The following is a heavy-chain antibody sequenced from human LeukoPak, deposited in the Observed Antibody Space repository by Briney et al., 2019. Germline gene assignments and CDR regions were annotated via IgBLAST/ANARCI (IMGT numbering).Heavy chain of an antibody. Sequence: GGSLRLSCEASGFTFSSYGMNWVRQAPGKGLDWVSGNSDNGSSTFSGDSVKGRLTISRDNSKNTLYLQMNSLRAEDTGVYYCAKSGGESYVETFDHWGQGTMVTVSS. D-gene: IGHD3-16*01. CDR2: NSDNGSST. V-gene: IGHV3-23*01. CDR1: GFTFSSYG. CDR3: AKSGGESYVETFDH. J-gene: IGHJ4*02.